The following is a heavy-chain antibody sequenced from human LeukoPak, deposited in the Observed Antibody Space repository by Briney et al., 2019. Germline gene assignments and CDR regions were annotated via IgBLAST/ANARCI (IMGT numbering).Heavy chain of an antibody. V-gene: IGHV4-34*01. CDR2: INHSGST. CDR3: ARGSGKERYFDWLLTDYYYYYMDV. J-gene: IGHJ6*03. Sequence: PSETLSLTCAVYGGSFSGYYWSWIRQPPGKGLEWVGEINHSGSTNYNPYLKSRVNISVDTSKNQFSLKLSSVTAADTAVYYCARGSGKERYFDWLLTDYYYYYMDVWGKGTTVTVSS. D-gene: IGHD3-9*01. CDR1: GGSFSGYY.